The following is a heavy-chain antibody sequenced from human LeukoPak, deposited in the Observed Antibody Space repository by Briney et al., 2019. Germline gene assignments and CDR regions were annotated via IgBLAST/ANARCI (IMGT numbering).Heavy chain of an antibody. CDR2: IRYDGSNK. V-gene: IGHV3-33*01. D-gene: IGHD6-13*01. J-gene: IGHJ6*02. CDR1: GFTFSSYG. Sequence: GGSLRLSCAASGFTFSSYGMHWVRQAPGKGLEWVAVIRYDGSNKYYADSVKGRFTSSRDNSKNTLYLQMNSLRAEDTAVYYCARDPTYSSSWSYYYYYYGMDVWGQGTTVTVSS. CDR3: ARDPTYSSSWSYYYYYYGMDV.